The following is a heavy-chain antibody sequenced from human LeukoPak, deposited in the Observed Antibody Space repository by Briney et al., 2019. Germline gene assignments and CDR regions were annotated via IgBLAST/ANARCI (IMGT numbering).Heavy chain of an antibody. CDR1: GGSFSGYY. Sequence: SETLSLTCAVYGGSFSGYYWSWIRQPPGKGLEWIGEINHSGSTNYSPSLKSRVTISVDTSKNQFSLKLSSVTAADTTVYYCARVFPQNPYGDYAGWGQGTLVTVSS. J-gene: IGHJ4*02. D-gene: IGHD4-17*01. V-gene: IGHV4-34*01. CDR3: ARVFPQNPYGDYAG. CDR2: INHSGST.